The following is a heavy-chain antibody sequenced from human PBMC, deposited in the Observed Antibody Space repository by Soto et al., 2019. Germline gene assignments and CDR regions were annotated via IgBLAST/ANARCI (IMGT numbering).Heavy chain of an antibody. Sequence: QVTLKESGPVLVKPTETLTLTCTVSGFSLSNVRMGVSWIRQPPGKALEWLAYIFSNDEKTYNRSLRSRLAISKNTSNSQVVLTMTNMDPVDTGTDYCARIHRGNWFDPWGQGTLVTVSS. D-gene: IGHD3-10*01. CDR3: ARIHRGNWFDP. CDR1: GFSLSNVRMG. V-gene: IGHV2-26*01. CDR2: IFSNDEK. J-gene: IGHJ5*02.